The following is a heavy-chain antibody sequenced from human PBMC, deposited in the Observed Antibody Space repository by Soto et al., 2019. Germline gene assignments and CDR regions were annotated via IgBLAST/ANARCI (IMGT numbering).Heavy chain of an antibody. CDR1: GVSISSYF. J-gene: IGHJ4*02. Sequence: SETLSLTCTVSGVSISSYFWSWIRQPPGKGLEWIGYIFYSGSTNYNPSLKSRVTMSLDTSKNQFSLKLVSVTPADTAVYYCAREGISGSYYFDFWGQGTPVTVSS. CDR3: AREGISGSYYFDF. V-gene: IGHV4-59*01. D-gene: IGHD3-10*01. CDR2: IFYSGST.